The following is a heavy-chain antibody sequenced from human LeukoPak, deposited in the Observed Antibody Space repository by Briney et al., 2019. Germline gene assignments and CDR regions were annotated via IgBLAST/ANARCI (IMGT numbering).Heavy chain of an antibody. V-gene: IGHV1-46*01. D-gene: IGHD4-17*01. Sequence: GASVKVSCQASGYTFTSYYMHWVRQAPGQGLEWMGIINPSGCSTCYAQKFQGRVTMTSDISTSTVYMELSSLRPEDTAVYYCARTDDYGDFGGAFDIWGQGTMVTVSS. J-gene: IGHJ3*02. CDR2: INPSGCST. CDR1: GYTFTSYY. CDR3: ARTDDYGDFGGAFDI.